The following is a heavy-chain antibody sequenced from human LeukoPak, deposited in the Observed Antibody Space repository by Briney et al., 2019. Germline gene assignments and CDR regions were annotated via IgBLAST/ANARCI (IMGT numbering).Heavy chain of an antibody. CDR1: GDSVSSNSAT. CDR2: TYYRSKWFN. V-gene: IGHV6-1*01. J-gene: IGHJ4*02. CDR3: ARDWYGGSYYRFDS. D-gene: IGHD1-26*01. Sequence: SQTLSLTCAIAGDSVSSNSATWNWIRQSPSRGLEWLGRTYYRSKWFNDYAVSVKSRISINPDTSKNQFTLQLNSVTPDDTAVYYCARDWYGGSYYRFDSWGQGSLVTVSS.